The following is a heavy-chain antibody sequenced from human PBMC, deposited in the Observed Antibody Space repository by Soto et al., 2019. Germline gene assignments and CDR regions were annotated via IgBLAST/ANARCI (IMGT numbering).Heavy chain of an antibody. V-gene: IGHV1-18*01. CDR3: ARDLGYSTTWPQAFDI. Sequence: QVQLVQSGAEVKKPGASVKVSCKASGYTFTSYGISWVRQAPGQGPEWMGRISTYNGTTNYVQKLQGRVTMTTDTSTNTAYMELRSLRYDDTAVYYCARDLGYSTTWPQAFDIWGQGTRVTVSS. D-gene: IGHD6-13*01. CDR1: GYTFTSYG. J-gene: IGHJ3*02. CDR2: ISTYNGTT.